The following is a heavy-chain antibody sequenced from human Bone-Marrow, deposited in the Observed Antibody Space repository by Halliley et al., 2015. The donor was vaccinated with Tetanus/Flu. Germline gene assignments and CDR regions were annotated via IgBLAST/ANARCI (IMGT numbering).Heavy chain of an antibody. V-gene: IGHV3-21*01. CDR2: ISSRSSNI. J-gene: IGHJ4*02. D-gene: IGHD3-22*01. Sequence: ISSRSSNIYYADSVKGRFTISRDNAKNSLYLQMNSLRAEDTAVYYCARRGYYYDSSGNYEYFDFWGQGTLVTVSP. CDR3: ARRGYYYDSSGNYEYFDF.